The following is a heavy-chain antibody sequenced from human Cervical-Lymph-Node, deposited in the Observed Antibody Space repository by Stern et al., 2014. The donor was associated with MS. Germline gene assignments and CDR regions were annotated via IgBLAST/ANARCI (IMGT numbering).Heavy chain of an antibody. CDR1: GYTFTTYY. Sequence: QVQLLQPGAEIRKPGASVKISCEASGYTFTTYYMHWVRQAPGQGLEWVALFNPSGGKTTYAQRFQGRVTVTGDTSTSTVYMELTGLRSEDTAVYYCARVLSLATSDSWGQGTLVIVSS. V-gene: IGHV1-46*01. J-gene: IGHJ4*02. D-gene: IGHD1-1*01. CDR2: FNPSGGKT. CDR3: ARVLSLATSDS.